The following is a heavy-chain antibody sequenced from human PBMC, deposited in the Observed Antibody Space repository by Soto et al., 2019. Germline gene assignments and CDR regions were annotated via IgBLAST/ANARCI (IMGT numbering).Heavy chain of an antibody. V-gene: IGHV4-39*01. CDR3: ARLPYYDTPPVTFDI. CDR1: SGSISSSLYY. Sequence: PSETLSLTCSVSSGSISSSLYYWGWIRQPPGKGLEWIGTIYSTVSTHYNPSLKSRVTISVDTSKNQFSLKLNSVTAADTAVYHCARLPYYDTPPVTFDIWGQGAMVTVSS. J-gene: IGHJ3*02. CDR2: IYSTVST. D-gene: IGHD3-22*01.